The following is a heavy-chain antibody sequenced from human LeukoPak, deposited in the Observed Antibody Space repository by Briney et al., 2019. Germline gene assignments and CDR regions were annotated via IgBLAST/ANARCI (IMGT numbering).Heavy chain of an antibody. CDR3: ARDVLGSTYYYYGMDV. J-gene: IGHJ6*02. CDR1: GGSISSYY. Sequence: SETLSFTCTVSGGSISSYYWSWIRQPPGKGLEWIGYIYYSGSTNYNPSLKSRVTISVDTSKNQFSLKLSSVTAADTAVYYCARDVLGSTYYYYGMDVWGQGTTVTVSS. V-gene: IGHV4-59*01. D-gene: IGHD3-10*02. CDR2: IYYSGST.